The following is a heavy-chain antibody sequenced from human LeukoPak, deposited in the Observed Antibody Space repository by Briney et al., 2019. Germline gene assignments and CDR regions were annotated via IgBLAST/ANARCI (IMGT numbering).Heavy chain of an antibody. D-gene: IGHD2-21*01. V-gene: IGHV3-23*01. CDR2: ISGSGGST. Sequence: AGGSLCLSGAASGFPFSSYALWGCRRLPGRGGEWVSAISGSGGSTYYADSVKGRFTISRDNSKNTLYLQMNSLRAEDTAVYYCAKDRVINDYWGQGTLVTVSS. CDR1: GFPFSSYA. J-gene: IGHJ4*02. CDR3: AKDRVINDY.